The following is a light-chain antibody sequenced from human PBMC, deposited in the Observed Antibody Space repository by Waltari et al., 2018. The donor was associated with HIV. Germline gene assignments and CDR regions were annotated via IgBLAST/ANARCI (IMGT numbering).Light chain of an antibody. CDR2: NTN. CDR3: ALYVGGGIYA. J-gene: IGLJ1*01. Sequence: QTVVTQEPSFSVSPGETVTLTCGFTHCSVSSPYHSRWPQQAPGQAPRALIYNTNIRSSGVPERFSGSILGNKAALTITGAQADDESHYYCALYVGGGIYAFGPGTEVTVL. CDR1: HCSVSSPYH. V-gene: IGLV8-61*01.